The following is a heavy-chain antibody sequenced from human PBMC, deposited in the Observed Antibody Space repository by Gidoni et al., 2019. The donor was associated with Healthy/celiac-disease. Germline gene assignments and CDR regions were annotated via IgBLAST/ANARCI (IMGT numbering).Heavy chain of an antibody. CDR1: GYTFTGYY. J-gene: IGHJ4*02. V-gene: IGHV1-2*02. Sequence: QVQLVQSGAEVKKPCASVKFSCDASGYTFTGYYMHWVRQAPGQGLEWMGWINPNSGGTNYAKKFKGRATRTRDTSISTAYRELSRLRAEDTAWYYCARDMRGGGRGYWGQGTLVTVSS. D-gene: IGHD3-10*01. CDR3: ARDMRGGGRGY. CDR2: INPNSGGT.